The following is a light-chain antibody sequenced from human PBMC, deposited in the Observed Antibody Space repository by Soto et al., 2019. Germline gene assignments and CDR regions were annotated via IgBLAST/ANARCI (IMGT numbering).Light chain of an antibody. V-gene: IGKV3D-15*01. CDR3: QQYNKWPPDYT. J-gene: IGKJ3*01. Sequence: EIVLTQSPATLSLSPGERATLSCRASPSVTNFLAWYQQKPGQPPRLLIYATSTRVTGVPVRFSGGGSGTDFTLTISSLQSEDFAVYYCQQYNKWPPDYTFGPGTKVDNK. CDR2: ATS. CDR1: PSVTNF.